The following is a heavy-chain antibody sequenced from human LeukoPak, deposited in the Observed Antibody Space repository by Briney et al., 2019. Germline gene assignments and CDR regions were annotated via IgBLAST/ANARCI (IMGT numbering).Heavy chain of an antibody. V-gene: IGHV4-34*01. Sequence: PGGSLRLSCAASGFTFSSYAMSWIRQPPGKGLEWIGEINHSGSTNYNPSLKSRVTISVDTSKNQFSLKLSSVTAADTAVYYCARASDVIAAAGTCWFDPWGQGTLVTVSS. CDR1: GFTFSSYA. J-gene: IGHJ5*02. CDR2: INHSGST. D-gene: IGHD6-13*01. CDR3: ARASDVIAAAGTCWFDP.